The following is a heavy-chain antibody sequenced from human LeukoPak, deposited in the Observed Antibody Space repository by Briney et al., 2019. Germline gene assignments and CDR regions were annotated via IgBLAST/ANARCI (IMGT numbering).Heavy chain of an antibody. CDR2: IYYSGST. V-gene: IGHV4-30-4*01. CDR3: ARSELLWFGGVKSGFDY. D-gene: IGHD3-10*01. J-gene: IGHJ4*02. Sequence: SETLSLTCTVSGGSIFTDDIYWSWIRQPPGRGLEWIGYIYYSGSTYYNPSLKSRVTILLDTSENHFSLKLTSVTAADTAVYYCARSELLWFGGVKSGFDYWGQGTLVTVSS. CDR1: GGSIFTDDIY.